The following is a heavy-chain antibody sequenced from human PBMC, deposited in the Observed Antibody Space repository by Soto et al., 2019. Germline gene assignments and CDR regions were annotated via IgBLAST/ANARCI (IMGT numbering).Heavy chain of an antibody. D-gene: IGHD3-22*01. Sequence: LSLTCAVSGGSISSGGYSWSWIRQPPGKCLEWIGYIYHSGSTYYNPSLKSRVTISVDRSKNQVSLKLSSVTAADTAVYYCARSANDSSGSHIRENWFDPWGQGTLVTVSS. CDR2: IYHSGST. J-gene: IGHJ5*02. CDR3: ARSANDSSGSHIRENWFDP. V-gene: IGHV4-30-2*01. CDR1: GGSISSGGYS.